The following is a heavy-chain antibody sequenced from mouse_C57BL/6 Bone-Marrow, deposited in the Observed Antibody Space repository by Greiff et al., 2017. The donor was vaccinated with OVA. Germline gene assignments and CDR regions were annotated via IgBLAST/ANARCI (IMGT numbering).Heavy chain of an antibody. Sequence: VQLKESGAELVRPGASVKLSCTASGFNIKDDYMHWVKERPEQGLEWIGWIDPENGDTEYASKFQGKATITADTSSNTVYLHLSSLTSEDTAVCYCTTYRYWGQGTTLTVSS. CDR2: IDPENGDT. J-gene: IGHJ2*01. CDR1: GFNIKDDY. CDR3: TTYRY. V-gene: IGHV14-4*01.